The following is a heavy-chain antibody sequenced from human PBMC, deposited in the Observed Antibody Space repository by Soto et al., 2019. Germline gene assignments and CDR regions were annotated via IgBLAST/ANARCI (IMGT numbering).Heavy chain of an antibody. CDR3: ARDQGYSSSPTDFDY. J-gene: IGHJ4*02. CDR2: ISSSSSYI. Sequence: GGSLRLSCAASGCTFSSYSMNWVRQAPGKGLEWVSSISSSSSYIYYADSVKGRFTISRDNAKNSLYLQMNSLRAEDTAVYYCARDQGYSSSPTDFDYWGQGTLVTVPQ. CDR1: GCTFSSYS. V-gene: IGHV3-21*01. D-gene: IGHD6-6*01.